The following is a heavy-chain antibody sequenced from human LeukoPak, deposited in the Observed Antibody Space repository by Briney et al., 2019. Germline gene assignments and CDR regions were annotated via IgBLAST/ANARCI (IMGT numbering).Heavy chain of an antibody. J-gene: IGHJ4*02. D-gene: IGHD4-17*01. Sequence: PGGSLRLSCVASGFTFSGSAIHWVRQASGKGLEWVGRIRSKANSHATAYAASVQGRFSISRDDSKNTAYLQMSSLKTEDTAVYYCTGGIYGDHGNYWGQGTLVTVSS. V-gene: IGHV3-73*01. CDR1: GFTFSGSA. CDR2: IRSKANSHAT. CDR3: TGGIYGDHGNY.